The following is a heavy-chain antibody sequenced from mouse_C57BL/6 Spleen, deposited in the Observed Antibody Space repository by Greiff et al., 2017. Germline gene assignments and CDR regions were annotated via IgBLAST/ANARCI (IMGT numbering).Heavy chain of an antibody. CDR2: IHPSDSDT. D-gene: IGHD2-5*01. Sequence: QVQLKQPGAELVKPGASVKVSCKASGYTFTSYWMHWVKQRPGQGLEWIGRIHPSDSDTNYNQKFKGKATLTVDKSSSTAYMQLSSLTSEDSAVYYGAIGPYSNPAWFAYWGQGTLVTVSA. J-gene: IGHJ3*01. CDR3: AIGPYSNPAWFAY. V-gene: IGHV1-74*01. CDR1: GYTFTSYW.